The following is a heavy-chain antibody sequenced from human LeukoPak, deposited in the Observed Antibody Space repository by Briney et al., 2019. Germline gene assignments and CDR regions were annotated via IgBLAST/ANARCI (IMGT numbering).Heavy chain of an antibody. J-gene: IGHJ4*02. CDR2: MIPIFGTA. D-gene: IGHD3-10*01. CDR1: GGTFSSYA. CDR3: ASASRGGWNDY. V-gene: IGHV1-69*05. Sequence: AASVNVSCKASGGTFSSYAISWVRQAPGQGLEGMGGMIPIFGTANDAQKFQGRVTITTDESTSTAYMELSSLRSEDTAVYYCASASRGGWNDYWGQGTLVTVSS.